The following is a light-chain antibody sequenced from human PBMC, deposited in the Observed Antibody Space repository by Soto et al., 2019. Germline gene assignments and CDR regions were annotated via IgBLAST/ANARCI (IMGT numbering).Light chain of an antibody. CDR1: QSIGSW. CDR2: KTS. CDR3: HQYNSYWT. J-gene: IGKJ1*01. V-gene: IGKV1-5*03. Sequence: DTQMTQSPSTLSASVGDRVTITCRASQSIGSWLAWYQQKPGKAPKLLIYKTSILENGVPSRFSGSGSGPEFTLSISSLQPDDFATYYCHQYNSYWTFGQGTKVEIK.